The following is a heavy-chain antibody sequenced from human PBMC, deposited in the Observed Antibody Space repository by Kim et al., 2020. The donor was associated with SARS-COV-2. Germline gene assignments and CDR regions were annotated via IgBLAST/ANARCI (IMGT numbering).Heavy chain of an antibody. CDR3: ARVGDYYGSGSYSVDY. CDR1: GGSISSYY. J-gene: IGHJ4*02. CDR2: IYYSGST. Sequence: SETLSLTCTVSGGSISSYYWSWIRQPPGKGLEWIGYIYYSGSTNYNPSLKSRVTISVDTSKNQFSLKLSSVTAADTAVYYCARVGDYYGSGSYSVDYWGQGTLVTVSS. V-gene: IGHV4-59*01. D-gene: IGHD3-10*01.